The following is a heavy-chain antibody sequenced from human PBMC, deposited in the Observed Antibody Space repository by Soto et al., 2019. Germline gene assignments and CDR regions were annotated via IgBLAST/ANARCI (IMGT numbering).Heavy chain of an antibody. J-gene: IGHJ3*02. CDR2: INAGNGNT. CDR1: GYTFTSYA. D-gene: IGHD3-22*01. V-gene: IGHV1-3*01. CDR3: ATTEKYDYYDSSGYYLSNGAFDI. Sequence: QVQLVQSGAEVKKPGASVKVSCKASGYTFTSYAMHWVRQAPGQRLEWMGWINAGNGNTKYSQKFQGRVPITRDTSASTAYMELSSLRSEDTAVYYCATTEKYDYYDSSGYYLSNGAFDIWGQGTMVTVSS.